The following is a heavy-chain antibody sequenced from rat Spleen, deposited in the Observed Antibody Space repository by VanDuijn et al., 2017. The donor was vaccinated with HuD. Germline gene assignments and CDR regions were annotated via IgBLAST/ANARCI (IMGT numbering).Heavy chain of an antibody. V-gene: IGHV2-63*01. J-gene: IGHJ4*01. CDR3: TRDEDRYSPYYVMDA. CDR1: GFSLPSYS. Sequence: QVQLKESGPGLVQPSQTLSLTCTVSGFSLPSYSVSWVRQSSGKGPEWMGKMWYDGDTTYNSALKSRLNISRDTSKNQVFLKMNSLQTDDTGTYYCTRDEDRYSPYYVMDAWGQGASVTVSS. CDR2: MWYDGDT. D-gene: IGHD1-5*01.